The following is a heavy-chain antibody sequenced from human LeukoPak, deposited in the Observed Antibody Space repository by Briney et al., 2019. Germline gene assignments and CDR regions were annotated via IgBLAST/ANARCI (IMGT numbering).Heavy chain of an antibody. V-gene: IGHV3-7*04. CDR3: ARDVRPDY. J-gene: IGHJ4*02. Sequence: GGSLRLSCAASGFTLSSYWMSWVSQARGEGVEWVANIKQDGTEKDYMDSVKGRFSISRDIAKNSVYLQMTALRAEDTAVYYCARDVRPDYWGQGTLVTVST. CDR1: GFTLSSYW. D-gene: IGHD6-6*01. CDR2: IKQDGTEK.